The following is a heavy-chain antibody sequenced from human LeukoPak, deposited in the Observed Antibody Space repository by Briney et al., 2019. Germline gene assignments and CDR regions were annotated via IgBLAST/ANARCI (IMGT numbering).Heavy chain of an antibody. Sequence: SETLSLTCAVSADSFSSHYWTWIRQPPGKGLEWIGYISYIGSTNYNPSLKSRVTISIGTSKNQFSLKLSSVTAADTAVYYCARDLVTVTKGFDIWGQGTMVSVSS. J-gene: IGHJ3*02. V-gene: IGHV4-59*11. CDR3: ARDLVTVTKGFDI. D-gene: IGHD4-17*01. CDR1: ADSFSSHY. CDR2: ISYIGST.